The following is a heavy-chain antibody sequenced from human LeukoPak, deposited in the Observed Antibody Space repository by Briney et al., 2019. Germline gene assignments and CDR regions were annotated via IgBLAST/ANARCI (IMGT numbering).Heavy chain of an antibody. CDR3: ARGGYDILTGYYGDYYYYMDV. V-gene: IGHV1-69*02. CDR1: GGTFSSYT. J-gene: IGHJ6*03. CDR2: IIPLLGIA. Sequence: SVKVSCKASGGTFSSYTISWVRQAPGQGLEWMGRIIPLLGIANYAQKFQGRVTITADKSTSTAYMELSSLRSEDTAVYYCARGGYDILTGYYGDYYYYMDVWGKGTTVTVSS. D-gene: IGHD3-9*01.